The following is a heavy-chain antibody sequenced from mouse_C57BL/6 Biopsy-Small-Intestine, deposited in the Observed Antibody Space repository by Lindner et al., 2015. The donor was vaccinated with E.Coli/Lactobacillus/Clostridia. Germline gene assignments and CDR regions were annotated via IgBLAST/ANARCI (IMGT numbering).Heavy chain of an antibody. J-gene: IGHJ2*01. V-gene: IGHV1-81*01. CDR2: IYPRSGNT. CDR1: GYTFTSYG. Sequence: VQLQESGAELVKPGASVKLSCKASGYTFTSYGISWVKQRTGQGLEWIGEIYPRSGNTYYNEKFKGKATLTADKSSSTAYMELRSLTSEDSAVYFCARSERYGNPDYWGQGTTLTVSS. D-gene: IGHD2-10*02. CDR3: ARSERYGNPDY.